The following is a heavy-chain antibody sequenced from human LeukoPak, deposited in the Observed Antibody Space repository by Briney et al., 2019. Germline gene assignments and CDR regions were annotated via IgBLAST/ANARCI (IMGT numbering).Heavy chain of an antibody. CDR2: INPNSGGT. CDR3: ARAGSITMVRGVSYGMDV. Sequence: ASVKLSCKASGGTFSSYAISWVRQAPGQGLEWMGWINPNSGGTNYAQKFQGWVTMTRDTSISTAYMELSRLRSDDTAVYYCARAGSITMVRGVSYGMDVWGQGTTVTVSS. J-gene: IGHJ6*02. V-gene: IGHV1-2*04. D-gene: IGHD3-10*01. CDR1: GGTFSSYA.